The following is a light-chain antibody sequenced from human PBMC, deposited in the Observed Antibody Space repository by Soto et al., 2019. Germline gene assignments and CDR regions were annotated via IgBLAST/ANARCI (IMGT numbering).Light chain of an antibody. V-gene: IGKV3-20*01. J-gene: IGKJ1*01. CDR3: QQYGSSPRT. CDR2: GAS. CDR1: QSVSSSS. Sequence: EIVLTQSPGTLSSSPGDRATLSCRASQSVSSSSLAWYQQKPGQAPRLLIYGASIRATGIPDRFSGSGSGTDFTLSISRLEREDFAVYYCQQYGSSPRTFGQGTKVEIK.